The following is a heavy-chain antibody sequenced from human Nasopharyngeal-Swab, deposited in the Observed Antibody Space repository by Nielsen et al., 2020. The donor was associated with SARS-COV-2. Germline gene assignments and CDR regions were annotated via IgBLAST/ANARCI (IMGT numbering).Heavy chain of an antibody. J-gene: IGHJ5*02. V-gene: IGHV3-64D*06. Sequence: GGSLRLSFSASGFTFSNYAMHWVRKAQGKGLEYVSAITSNGDTTHYADSVKGRFIVSRDNPKNTLYLQVSSLRAEDTAVYDCVKRRGYSLVAYDPWGQGTLVTVSS. CDR1: GFTFSNYA. CDR2: ITSNGDTT. D-gene: IGHD5-18*01. CDR3: VKRRGYSLVAYDP.